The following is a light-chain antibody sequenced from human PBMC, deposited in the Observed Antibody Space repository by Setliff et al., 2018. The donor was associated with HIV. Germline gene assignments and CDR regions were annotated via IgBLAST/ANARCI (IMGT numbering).Light chain of an antibody. CDR3: SSYIGSDTFDV. CDR2: EVK. J-gene: IGLJ1*01. CDR1: NSDIGTYDL. Sequence: QSALTQPASVSGSPGQAITISCTGNNSDIGTYDLVSWYQQHPGRAPKLTIFEVKRRPSGVSNRFSGSKSGNTASLTISGLQAEDEATYFCSSYIGSDTFDVFGTGTKVTVL. V-gene: IGLV2-23*02.